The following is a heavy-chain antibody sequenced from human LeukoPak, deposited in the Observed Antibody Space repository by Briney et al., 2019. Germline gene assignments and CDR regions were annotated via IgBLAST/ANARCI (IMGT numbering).Heavy chain of an antibody. D-gene: IGHD3-9*01. Sequence: GGSLRLSCAASGFTFDDYAMHWVRQAPGKGLEWVSGISWNSGSIGYADSVKGRFTISRDNAKNSLYLQMNSLRAEDTALYYCAKDLSDWVDSFGYYGMDVWGQGTTVTVSS. CDR2: ISWNSGSI. CDR1: GFTFDDYA. J-gene: IGHJ6*02. CDR3: AKDLSDWVDSFGYYGMDV. V-gene: IGHV3-9*01.